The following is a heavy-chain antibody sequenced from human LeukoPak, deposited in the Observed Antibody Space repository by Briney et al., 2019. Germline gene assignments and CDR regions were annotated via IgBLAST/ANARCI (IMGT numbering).Heavy chain of an antibody. J-gene: IGHJ2*01. V-gene: IGHV1-24*01. Sequence: ASVKVSCKVSGYTLTELSMHWVRQAPGKGLEWMGGFDPEDGETIYAQKFQGRVTMTEDTSTDTAYMEPSSLRSEDTAVYYCATVGAAAQRWYFDLWGRGTLVTVSS. CDR3: ATVGAAAQRWYFDL. CDR2: FDPEDGET. CDR1: GYTLTELS. D-gene: IGHD6-13*01.